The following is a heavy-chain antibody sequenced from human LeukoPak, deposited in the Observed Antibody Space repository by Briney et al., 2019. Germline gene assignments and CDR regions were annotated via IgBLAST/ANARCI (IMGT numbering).Heavy chain of an antibody. J-gene: IGHJ6*03. V-gene: IGHV3-23*01. D-gene: IGHD3-10*01. CDR2: ISGSGGST. CDR1: GFTFSSYG. CDR3: AKDGGSGSYYLAYYYYYMDV. Sequence: PGGSLRLSCAASGFTFSSYGMSWVRQAPGKGLEWVSAISGSGGSTYYADSVKGRFTISRDNSKNTLYLQMNSLRAEDTAVYYCAKDGGSGSYYLAYYYYYMDVWGKGTTVTISS.